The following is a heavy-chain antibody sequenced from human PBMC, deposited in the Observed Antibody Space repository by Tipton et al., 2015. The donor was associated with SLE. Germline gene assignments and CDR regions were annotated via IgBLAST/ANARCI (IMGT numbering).Heavy chain of an antibody. V-gene: IGHV3-23*03. Sequence: SLRLSCAASGFIFSGYAMSWVRQAPGKGLEWVSSIYSGETTSYAESVKGRFTISRDFSSKTLYLQLNSLRPEDTAVYYCAKDRSYCGGGACYPRAYGMDVWGLGTTVTV. CDR2: SIYSGETT. D-gene: IGHD2-21*01. CDR3: AKDRSYCGGGACYPRAYGMDV. CDR1: GFIFSGYA. J-gene: IGHJ6*02.